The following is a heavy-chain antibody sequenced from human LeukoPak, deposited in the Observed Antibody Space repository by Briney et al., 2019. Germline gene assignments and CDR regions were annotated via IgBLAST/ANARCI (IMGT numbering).Heavy chain of an antibody. J-gene: IGHJ5*02. CDR1: GGSISSSSYY. CDR2: IYYSGST. CDR3: ARQVSSWHNWFYP. D-gene: IGHD6-13*01. V-gene: IGHV4-39*01. Sequence: SETLSLTCTVSGGSISSSSYYWGWIRQPPGKGVEWIGSIYYSGSTYYNPSLKSRVTISVDTSKNQFSLKLSSVTAADTAVYYCARQVSSWHNWFYPWGQGTLVTVSS.